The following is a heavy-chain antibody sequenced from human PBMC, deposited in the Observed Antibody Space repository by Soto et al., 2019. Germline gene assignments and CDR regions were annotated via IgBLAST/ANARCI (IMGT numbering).Heavy chain of an antibody. D-gene: IGHD4-17*01. CDR1: GYTFTVYY. Sequence: QVQLVQSGAEVKKPGASVKVSCKASGYTFTVYYMHWVRQAPGQGPEWMGWIDPNSGGTKYARKFQGRVTMTRDTSTSTAYMELSRLKSDDTAIYYCARDSPLTTGWFDPWGQGTLVTVSS. CDR3: ARDSPLTTGWFDP. J-gene: IGHJ5*02. CDR2: IDPNSGGT. V-gene: IGHV1-2*07.